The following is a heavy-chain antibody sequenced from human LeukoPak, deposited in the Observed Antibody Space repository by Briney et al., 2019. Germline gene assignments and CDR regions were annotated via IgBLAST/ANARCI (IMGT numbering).Heavy chain of an antibody. Sequence: GGSLRLSCAASGFTVSSNYVSWVRQAPGKGLEWVSVIYSGGSTYYADSVKGRFTIPRDNSKNTLYLQMNSLRAEDTAVYYCARDMRGYSSGWYTDYWGQGTLVTVSS. CDR3: ARDMRGYSSGWYTDY. V-gene: IGHV3-53*01. CDR2: IYSGGST. D-gene: IGHD6-19*01. CDR1: GFTVSSNY. J-gene: IGHJ4*02.